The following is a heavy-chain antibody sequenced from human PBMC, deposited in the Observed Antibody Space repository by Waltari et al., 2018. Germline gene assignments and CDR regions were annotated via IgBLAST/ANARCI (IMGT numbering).Heavy chain of an antibody. CDR1: GPGFTTYA. D-gene: IGHD3-10*01. V-gene: IGHV3-21*03. CDR2: IGSSSTYI. Sequence: ELQLVESGGGLVKPGGSLRLSCVASGPGFTTYALNWVRQAPGKGLDWVSSIGSSSTYIFYADSVKGRFTISRDNAKNSLYLEMNSLRADDTAVYYCARDLYGSGGDWFDPWGQGTLVTVSS. J-gene: IGHJ5*02. CDR3: ARDLYGSGGDWFDP.